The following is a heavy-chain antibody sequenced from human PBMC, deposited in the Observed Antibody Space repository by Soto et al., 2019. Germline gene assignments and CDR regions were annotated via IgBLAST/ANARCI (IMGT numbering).Heavy chain of an antibody. CDR3: ARDPQYCSSTSCYDYGMDV. D-gene: IGHD2-2*01. J-gene: IGHJ6*02. Sequence: PSETLSLTCTVSGGSISSGVYYWSWIRQHPGKGLEWIGYIYYSGSTYYNPSLKSRVTISVDTSKNQFSLKLSSVTAADTAVYYCARDPQYCSSTSCYDYGMDVWGQGTTVTVSS. V-gene: IGHV4-31*03. CDR1: GGSISSGVYY. CDR2: IYYSGST.